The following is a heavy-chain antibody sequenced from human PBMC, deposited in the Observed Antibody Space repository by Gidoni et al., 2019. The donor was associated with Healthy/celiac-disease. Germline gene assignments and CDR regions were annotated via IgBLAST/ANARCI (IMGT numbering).Heavy chain of an antibody. V-gene: IGHV5-51*01. J-gene: IGHJ3*02. Sequence: EVQLVQSGAEVKKPGESLKISCKGSGYSFTSYWIGWVRQMLGKGLEWLGIIYPGDSDTRYSPSFQGKVTIAADKSISTAYLKWSSLKASDTAMYYSAKPKVVAAFGALDIWGQGTMVTVSS. CDR2: IYPGDSDT. D-gene: IGHD2-15*01. CDR1: GYSFTSYW. CDR3: AKPKVVAAFGALDI.